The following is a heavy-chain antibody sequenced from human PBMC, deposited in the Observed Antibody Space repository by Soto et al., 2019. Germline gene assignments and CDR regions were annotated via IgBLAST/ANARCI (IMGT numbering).Heavy chain of an antibody. CDR3: ARDYGDYGGDY. V-gene: IGHV3-30-3*01. CDR1: GFTFSSYS. CDR2: ISYDGSNK. D-gene: IGHD4-17*01. J-gene: IGHJ4*02. Sequence: GGSLILSCASSGFTFSSYSMHWVRQAPGKGLEWVAVISYDGSNKYYADSVKGRFTISRDNSKNTLYLQMNSLRADDTAVYYCARDYGDYGGDYWGQGTLVNVSS.